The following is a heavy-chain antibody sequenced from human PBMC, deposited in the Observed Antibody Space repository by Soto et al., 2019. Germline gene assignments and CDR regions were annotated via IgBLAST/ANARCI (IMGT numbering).Heavy chain of an antibody. J-gene: IGHJ3*02. V-gene: IGHV1-3*01. CDR1: GYTFTSCA. Sequence: ASVEVCWKACGYTFTSCARKWVHQATEQSLEWMGWINAGNGNTIYSQKFQGRVTMTADESTFTAYLELSSLRHDDAAVYFFSIQVAADVPFREAVFAIWVQGTLVPVSS. D-gene: IGHD6-13*01. CDR2: INAGNGNT. CDR3: SIQVAADVPFREAVFAI.